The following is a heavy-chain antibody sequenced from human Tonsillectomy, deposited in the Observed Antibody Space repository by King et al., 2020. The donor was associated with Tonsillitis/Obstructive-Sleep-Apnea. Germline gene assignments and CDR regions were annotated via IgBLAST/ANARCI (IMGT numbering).Heavy chain of an antibody. J-gene: IGHJ4*02. D-gene: IGHD5-18*01. V-gene: IGHV4-34*01. Sequence: VQLQQWGAGLLKPSETLSLTCAVYGGSFSGYYWTWIRQPPGKGLDWFGEIKHSGTTNNNPSLKSRVTISVDTSKNRFCLRRTSVTAADTAVYYCRGYNYAHDYDCWGQGTLVTVSS. CDR3: RGYNYAHDYDC. CDR1: GGSFSGYY. CDR2: IKHSGTT.